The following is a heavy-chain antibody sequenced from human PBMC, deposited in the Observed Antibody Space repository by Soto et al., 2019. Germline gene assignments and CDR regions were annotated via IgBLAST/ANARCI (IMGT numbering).Heavy chain of an antibody. V-gene: IGHV4-34*01. CDR3: ARRVAGRFYYSYYGVDV. J-gene: IGHJ6*04. Sequence: SETLSLTCAVYGGSFSGYYWSWIRQPPGKGLEWIGEINHSGSTNYNPSLKSRVTISVDTSKNQFSLKLSSVTAADTAVYYCARRVAGRFYYSYYGVDVWGEGTTVTVYS. CDR1: GGSFSGYY. D-gene: IGHD2-15*01. CDR2: INHSGST.